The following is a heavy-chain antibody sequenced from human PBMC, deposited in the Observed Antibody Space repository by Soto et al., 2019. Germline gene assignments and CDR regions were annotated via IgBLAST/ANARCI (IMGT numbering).Heavy chain of an antibody. CDR1: GGSFSNYG. CDR2: IIPLSGTA. D-gene: IGHD1-26*01. V-gene: IGHV1-69*06. J-gene: IGHJ6*02. CDR3: AREADSVIYYGAADFNYGMDV. Sequence: QVQLVQSGAEVKKPGSSVKVSCKASGGSFSNYGFSWVRQAPGQGLEWMGGIIPLSGTAKYAQKIQGRVTISADTSTSTAYMELSTLRSDDTAVYYCAREADSVIYYGAADFNYGMDVWGQGTTVTVSS.